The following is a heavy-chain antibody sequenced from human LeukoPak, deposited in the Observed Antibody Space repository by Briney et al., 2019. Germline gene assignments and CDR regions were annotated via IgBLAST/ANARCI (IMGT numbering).Heavy chain of an antibody. CDR1: GYTFTRYY. Sequence: ASVKVSCKASGYTFTRYYMHWVRQAPGQGLQWMGWINPNSGGTNYAQKFQGRVTMTRDTSISTAYMELSRLRSDDTAVYFCARVDTVTTPFYMDVWGTGTTVTVSS. V-gene: IGHV1-2*02. CDR2: INPNSGGT. J-gene: IGHJ6*03. CDR3: ARVDTVTTPFYMDV. D-gene: IGHD4-11*01.